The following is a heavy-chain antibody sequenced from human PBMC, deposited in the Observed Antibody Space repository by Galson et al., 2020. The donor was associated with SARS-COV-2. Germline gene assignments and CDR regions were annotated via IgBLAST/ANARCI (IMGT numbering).Heavy chain of an antibody. J-gene: IGHJ5*02. Sequence: ASVKVSCKVSGYTLTELSMHWVRQAPGKGLEWMGGFDPEDGETIYAQKFQGRVTMTEDTSTDTAYMELSILRSEDTAVYYCATAVAFRGVRYYNWFDPWGQGTLVTVSS. CDR2: FDPEDGET. CDR3: ATAVAFRGVRYYNWFDP. D-gene: IGHD3-10*01. CDR1: GYTLTELS. V-gene: IGHV1-24*01.